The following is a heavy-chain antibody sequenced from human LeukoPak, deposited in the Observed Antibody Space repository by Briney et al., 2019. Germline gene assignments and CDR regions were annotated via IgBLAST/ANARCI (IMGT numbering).Heavy chain of an antibody. D-gene: IGHD3-10*01. V-gene: IGHV4-34*01. J-gene: IGHJ6*02. CDR2: INHSGST. Sequence: PSETLSLTCAVYGGSLSGYYWSWIRQPPGKGLEWIGEINHSGSTNYNPSLKSRVTISVDTSKNQFSLKLSSVTAADTAVYYCARVLGRFYGSGSYRGVDVWGQGTTVTVSS. CDR3: ARVLGRFYGSGSYRGVDV. CDR1: GGSLSGYY.